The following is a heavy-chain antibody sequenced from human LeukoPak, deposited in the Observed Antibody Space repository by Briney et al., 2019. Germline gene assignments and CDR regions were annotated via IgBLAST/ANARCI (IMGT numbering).Heavy chain of an antibody. CDR1: GFTFSSYA. J-gene: IGHJ5*02. CDR3: ARALGATTIFGVVPPFDP. V-gene: IGHV3-21*01. D-gene: IGHD3-3*01. CDR2: ISSSSSYI. Sequence: GGSLRLSCAASGFTFSSYAMSWVRQAPGKGLEWVSSISSSSSYIYYADSVKGRFTISRDNAKNSLYLQMNSLRAEDTAVYYCARALGATTIFGVVPPFDPWGQGTLVTVSS.